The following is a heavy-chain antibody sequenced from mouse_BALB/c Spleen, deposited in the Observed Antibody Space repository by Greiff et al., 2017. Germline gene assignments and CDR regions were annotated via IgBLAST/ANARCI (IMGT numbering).Heavy chain of an antibody. CDR3: ASVGYYRYDGGYAMDY. D-gene: IGHD2-14*01. CDR1: GYSITSGYY. J-gene: IGHJ4*01. CDR2: ISYDGSN. V-gene: IGHV3-6*02. Sequence: ESGPGLVKPSQSLSLTCSVTGYSITSGYYWNWIRQFPGNKLEWMGYISYDGSNNYNPSLKNRISITRDTSKNQFFLKLNSVTTEDTATYYCASVGYYRYDGGYAMDYWGQGTSVTVSS.